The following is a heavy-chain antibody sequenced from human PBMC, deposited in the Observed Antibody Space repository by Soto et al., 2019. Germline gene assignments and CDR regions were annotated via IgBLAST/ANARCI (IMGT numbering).Heavy chain of an antibody. CDR1: GFTFSSYT. CDR2: ISYDGSNK. V-gene: IGHV3-30-3*01. Sequence: GVYLRLSSAASGFTFSSYTMHWFRQAPGKGLEWVAVISYDGSNKYYADSVKGRFTISRDNSKNTLYLQMNSLRAEDTAVYYCVMAGATGYWGPGTLVTV. CDR3: VMAGATGY. J-gene: IGHJ4*02. D-gene: IGHD1-26*01.